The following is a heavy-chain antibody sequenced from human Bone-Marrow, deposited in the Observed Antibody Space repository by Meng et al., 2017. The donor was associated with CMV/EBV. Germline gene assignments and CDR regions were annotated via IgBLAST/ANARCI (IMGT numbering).Heavy chain of an antibody. CDR2: ISYDGSSK. J-gene: IGHJ1*01. Sequence: SCAASGFTFSSYAMHWVRQAPGKGLEWVAVISYDGSSKYYADSVKGRFTISRDNSKNTLFLQMNSLRAEDTAMYYCARDKSTFNYYDSSGYSLWGQGTLVTVSS. CDR1: GFTFSSYA. D-gene: IGHD3-22*01. CDR3: ARDKSTFNYYDSSGYSL. V-gene: IGHV3-30-3*01.